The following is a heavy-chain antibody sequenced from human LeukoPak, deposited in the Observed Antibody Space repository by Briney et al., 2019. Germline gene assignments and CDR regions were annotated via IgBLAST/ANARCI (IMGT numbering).Heavy chain of an antibody. CDR3: AGRCYYYDSSGCPGY. D-gene: IGHD3-22*01. CDR1: GGSISSSNW. Sequence: PSETLSLTCAVSGGSISSSNWWSWVRQPPGKGLEWIGEIYHSGSTNYNPSLKSRVTISVDKSKNQFSLKLSSVTAADTAVYYCAGRCYYYDSSGCPGYWGQGTLVTVSS. V-gene: IGHV4-4*02. J-gene: IGHJ4*02. CDR2: IYHSGST.